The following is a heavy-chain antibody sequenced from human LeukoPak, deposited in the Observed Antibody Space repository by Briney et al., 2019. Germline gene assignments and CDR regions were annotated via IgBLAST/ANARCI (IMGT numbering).Heavy chain of an antibody. CDR1: GFTFSDYY. V-gene: IGHV3-11*01. J-gene: IGHJ4*02. CDR2: ISSSGSTI. Sequence: GGSLRLSCAASGFTFSDYYMSWIRQAPGKGLEWVSYISSSGSTIYYADSVKGRFTISRDNAKNSLYLQMNSLRAEDTAVYYCARWEKDHKLLWFGDRPHFDYWGQGTLVTVSS. CDR3: ARWEKDHKLLWFGDRPHFDY. D-gene: IGHD3-10*01.